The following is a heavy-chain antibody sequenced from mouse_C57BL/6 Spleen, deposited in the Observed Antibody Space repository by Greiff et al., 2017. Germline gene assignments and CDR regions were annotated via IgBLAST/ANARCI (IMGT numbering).Heavy chain of an antibody. J-gene: IGHJ2*01. D-gene: IGHD2-3*01. CDR2: INPNNGGT. CDR3: ASEGLLPLFDY. Sequence: EVQLQQSGPELVKPGASVKMSCKASGYTFTDYNMHWVKQSHGKSLEWIGYINPNNGGTSYNQKFKGKATLTVNKSSSTAYMELRSLTSEDSAVYYCASEGLLPLFDYWGQGTTLTVSS. CDR1: GYTFTDYN. V-gene: IGHV1-22*01.